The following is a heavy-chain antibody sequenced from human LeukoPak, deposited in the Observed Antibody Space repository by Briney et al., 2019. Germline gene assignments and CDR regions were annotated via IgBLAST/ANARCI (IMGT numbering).Heavy chain of an antibody. D-gene: IGHD1-26*01. V-gene: IGHV3-74*01. CDR2: INSDGSST. Sequence: GVLRLYCAASGFTFSSYWMHWVRQAPGKGLVWVSRINSDGSSTSYADSVKGRFTISRDNAKNTLYLQMNSLRAEDTAVYYCAKQGSRSGATTGAFDSWGQGTMVTVSS. J-gene: IGHJ3*02. CDR1: GFTFSSYW. CDR3: AKQGSRSGATTGAFDS.